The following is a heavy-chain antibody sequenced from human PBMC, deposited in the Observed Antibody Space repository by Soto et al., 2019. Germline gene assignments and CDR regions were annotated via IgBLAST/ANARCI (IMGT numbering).Heavy chain of an antibody. V-gene: IGHV3-48*03. Sequence: LRLSCAASGFTFSSYEMNWVRQAPGKGLEWVSYISSSGSTIYYADSVKGRFTISRDNAKNSLYLQMNSLRAEDTAVYYCATVTYYFDYWGQGTLVTVSS. CDR1: GFTFSSYE. CDR2: ISSSGSTI. CDR3: ATVTYYFDY. J-gene: IGHJ4*02.